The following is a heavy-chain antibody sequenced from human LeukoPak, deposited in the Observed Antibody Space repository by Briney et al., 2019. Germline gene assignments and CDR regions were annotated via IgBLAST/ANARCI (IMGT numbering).Heavy chain of an antibody. D-gene: IGHD6-13*01. Sequence: GGSLRLSCAASGFTLSSYGMHWVRQAPGKGLEWVAVISYDGSNKYYADSVKGRFTISRDNSKNTLYLQMNSLRAEDTAVYYCAKDRAAGSLGYFDYWGQGTLVTVSS. CDR3: AKDRAAGSLGYFDY. CDR1: GFTLSSYG. V-gene: IGHV3-30*18. CDR2: ISYDGSNK. J-gene: IGHJ4*02.